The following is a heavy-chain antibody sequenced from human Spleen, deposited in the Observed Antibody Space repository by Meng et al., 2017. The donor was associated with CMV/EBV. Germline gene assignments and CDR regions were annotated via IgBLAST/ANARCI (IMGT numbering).Heavy chain of an antibody. Sequence: GGSLRLSCAASGFTFSSYSMNWVRQAPGKGLEWVSSISSSSSYIYYADSVKGRFTISRDNAKNSLYLQMNSLRAEDTALYYCAKDILGVYYNGVYDYWGQGTLVTVSS. D-gene: IGHD3-16*01. CDR1: GFTFSSYS. CDR3: AKDILGVYYNGVYDY. J-gene: IGHJ4*02. V-gene: IGHV3-21*04. CDR2: ISSSSSYI.